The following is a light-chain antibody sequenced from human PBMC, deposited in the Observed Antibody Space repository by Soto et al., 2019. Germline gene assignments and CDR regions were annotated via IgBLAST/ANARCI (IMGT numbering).Light chain of an antibody. CDR3: ISYTSTHSYV. CDR1: SSDVGGYNY. V-gene: IGLV2-14*01. J-gene: IGLJ1*01. Sequence: QSVLTQPASVSGSPGQSITISCTGTSSDVGGYNYVSWYQQHPGKAPKVIVYDVSNRPSGVSDRFSGSKSGNTASLTISGLQAEDEADYYCISYTSTHSYVFGTGTKVTVL. CDR2: DVS.